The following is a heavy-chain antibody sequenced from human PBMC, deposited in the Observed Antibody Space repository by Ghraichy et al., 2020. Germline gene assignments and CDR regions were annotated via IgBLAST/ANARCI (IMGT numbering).Heavy chain of an antibody. Sequence: SETLSLTCTVSGGSISGYYWSWIRQPPGKGLEYIGYIFYRGGTNYNPSLKSRVTISVDTSRNQFSLRLSSVTAADTAVYYCARMDTTMASYFDSWGQGTLFTVSS. J-gene: IGHJ4*02. CDR1: GGSISGYY. V-gene: IGHV4-59*01. D-gene: IGHD5-18*01. CDR3: ARMDTTMASYFDS. CDR2: IFYRGGT.